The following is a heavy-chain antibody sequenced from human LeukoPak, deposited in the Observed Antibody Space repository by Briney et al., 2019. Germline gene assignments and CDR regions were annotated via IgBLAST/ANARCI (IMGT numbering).Heavy chain of an antibody. CDR1: GFTFSSYV. D-gene: IGHD5-24*01. Sequence: GSLRLSCAASGFTFSSYVMNWVRQAPGTGLNWVSAIRGSGDSTYYADSVKGRFTISRDNSKNTLYLQMNSLRAEDTAVYYCAKDLMDGYAGFDYWGQGTLVTVSS. J-gene: IGHJ4*02. V-gene: IGHV3-23*01. CDR2: IRGSGDST. CDR3: AKDLMDGYAGFDY.